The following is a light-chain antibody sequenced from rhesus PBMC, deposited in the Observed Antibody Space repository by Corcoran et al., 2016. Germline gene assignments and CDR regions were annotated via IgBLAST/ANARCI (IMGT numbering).Light chain of an antibody. CDR2: DVS. V-gene: IGLV2-23*01. J-gene: IGLJ1*01. Sequence: QAALTQPPSVSGSPGQSVTISCTGIRSDIGGYNYVSWYQQHPGKAPKLMISDVSRRPSGVSDRFSGSKSGHTASLTISGLQAEDEADYYCSSYAGSNTYIFGTGTRLTVL. CDR1: RSDIGGYNY. CDR3: SSYAGSNTYI.